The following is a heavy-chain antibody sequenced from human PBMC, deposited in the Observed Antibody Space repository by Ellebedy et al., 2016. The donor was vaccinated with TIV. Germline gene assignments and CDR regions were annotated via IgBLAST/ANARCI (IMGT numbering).Heavy chain of an antibody. J-gene: IGHJ6*02. Sequence: ASVKVSCKASGYTFTSYAMHWVRQAPGQRLEWMGWINAGNGNTKYSQKFQGRVTITRDTSASTAYMELSSLRSEDTAVYYCAREGQWLGIYYYYYYGMDVWGQGTTVTVSS. V-gene: IGHV1-3*01. CDR2: INAGNGNT. CDR3: AREGQWLGIYYYYYYGMDV. CDR1: GYTFTSYA. D-gene: IGHD6-19*01.